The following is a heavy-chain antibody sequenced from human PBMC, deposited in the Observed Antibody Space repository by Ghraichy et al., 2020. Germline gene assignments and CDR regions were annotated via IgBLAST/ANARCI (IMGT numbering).Heavy chain of an antibody. CDR1: GFTFSNYA. CDR2: ISGSGGST. V-gene: IGHV3-23*01. Sequence: GGSLRLSCAASGFTFSNYAMSWVRQAPGKGLEWVSAISGSGGSTYYADSVKGRFTISRDNSKNTLYLQMNSLRAEDTAVYYCAKDLTKNIVATIVPSTFDYWGQGTLVTVSS. CDR3: AKDLTKNIVATIVPSTFDY. D-gene: IGHD5-12*01. J-gene: IGHJ4*02.